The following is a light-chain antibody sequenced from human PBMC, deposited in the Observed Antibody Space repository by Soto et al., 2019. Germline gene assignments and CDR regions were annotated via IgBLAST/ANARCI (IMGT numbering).Light chain of an antibody. CDR2: DVS. Sequence: QSALTQPRSVSGSPGQSVTISCTGTSSDVGAYNYVSWYQQHPGKAPRLIIYDVSQRPSGVPDRFSGSKSGNTASLTISGLQAEDEADYSCCSSTGSYTVVFGTGTKLTVL. J-gene: IGLJ1*01. CDR3: CSSTGSYTVV. CDR1: SSDVGAYNY. V-gene: IGLV2-11*01.